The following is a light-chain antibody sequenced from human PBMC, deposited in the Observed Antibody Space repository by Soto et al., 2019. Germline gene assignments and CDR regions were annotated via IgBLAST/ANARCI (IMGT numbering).Light chain of an antibody. Sequence: DIQMTQSPSSVSASVGDRVSITCRASQGISNWLAWYQQKPGRAPKLLIYTGSSLQSGVPSRFSGTESGTDFTLNISSLQPEDVATYYCQQANSFPLTFGGGTKVEIK. CDR1: QGISNW. J-gene: IGKJ4*02. CDR2: TGS. V-gene: IGKV1-12*01. CDR3: QQANSFPLT.